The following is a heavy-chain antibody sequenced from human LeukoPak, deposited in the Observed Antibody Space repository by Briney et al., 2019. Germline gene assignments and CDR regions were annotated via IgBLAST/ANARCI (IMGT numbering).Heavy chain of an antibody. CDR1: GYTFTSYS. J-gene: IGHJ4*02. Sequence: ASVKVSCKASGYTFTSYSISWVRQAPGQGLEWMGWISAYNGNTNYAQKLQGRVTMTTDTSTSTAYMELRSLRSDDTAVYYCARVRTVMVRGVADYWGQGTLVTVSS. CDR3: ARVRTVMVRGVADY. CDR2: ISAYNGNT. D-gene: IGHD3-10*01. V-gene: IGHV1-18*01.